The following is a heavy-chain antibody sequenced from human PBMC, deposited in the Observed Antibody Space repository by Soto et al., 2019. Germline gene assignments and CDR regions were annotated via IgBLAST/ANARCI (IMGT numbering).Heavy chain of an antibody. CDR3: ARVPVVGGVDYGMDV. J-gene: IGHJ6*02. D-gene: IGHD3-10*01. CDR1: GFTFSSYS. V-gene: IGHV3-21*01. Sequence: GGSLRLSCAASGFTFSSYSMNWVRQAPGKGLEWVSSISSSSSYIYYADSVKGRFTISRDNAKNSLYLQMNSLRAEDTAVYYCARVPVVGGVDYGMDVWGQGTTVTVSS. CDR2: ISSSSSYI.